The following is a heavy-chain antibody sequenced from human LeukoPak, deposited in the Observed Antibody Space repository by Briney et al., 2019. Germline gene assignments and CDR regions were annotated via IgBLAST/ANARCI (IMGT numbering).Heavy chain of an antibody. J-gene: IGHJ4*02. D-gene: IGHD5-12*01. Sequence: PGGSLRLSCAASGFTFSSYGMPWVRQAPGKGLEWVAVIWYDGSNKYYADSVKGRFTISRDNSKNTLYLQMNSLRAEDTAVYYCARDPYSGYEFDYWGQGTLVTVSS. CDR2: IWYDGSNK. V-gene: IGHV3-33*01. CDR1: GFTFSSYG. CDR3: ARDPYSGYEFDY.